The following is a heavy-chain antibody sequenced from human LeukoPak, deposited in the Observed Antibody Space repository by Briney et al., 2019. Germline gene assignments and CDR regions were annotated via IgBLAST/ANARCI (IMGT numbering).Heavy chain of an antibody. J-gene: IGHJ5*02. V-gene: IGHV4-38-2*02. Sequence: TCTXSGYSISSGYYWGWIRQPPGKGLEWIGSIYHSGSTYYNPSLKSRVTISVDTSKNQFSLKLSSVTAADTAVYYCARLGILLRFLERLPWGQGTLVTVSS. CDR3: ARLGILLRFLERLP. CDR2: IYHSGST. CDR1: GYSISSGYY. D-gene: IGHD3-3*01.